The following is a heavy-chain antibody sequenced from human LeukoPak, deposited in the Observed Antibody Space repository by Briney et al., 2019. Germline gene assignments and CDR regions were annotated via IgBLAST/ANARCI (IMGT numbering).Heavy chain of an antibody. D-gene: IGHD7-27*01. J-gene: IGHJ4*02. CDR1: GGTFSSYA. CDR2: IIPIFGTA. V-gene: IGHV1-69*05. Sequence: GASVKVSCKASGGTFSSYAISWVRQAPGQGLEWMGGIIPIFGTANYAQKFQGRVTITTDESTSTAYMGLSSLRSEDTAVYYCARRRTLTGELDYWGQGTLVTVSS. CDR3: ARRRTLTGELDY.